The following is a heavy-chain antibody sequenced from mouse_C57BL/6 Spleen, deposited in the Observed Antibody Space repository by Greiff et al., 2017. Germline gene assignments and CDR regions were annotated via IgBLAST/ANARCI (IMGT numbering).Heavy chain of an antibody. CDR3: AISTIIAHDLAY. CDR2: IHPGDGDT. V-gene: IGHV1-74*01. J-gene: IGHJ3*01. Sequence: QVQLQQSGAELVKPGASVKMSCKASGYTFTSYWMHWVKQRPGQGLEWIGRIHPGDGDTNYNQKFKGKATLTVDKSSSTAYMQLSSLTSEDSAVYYCAISTIIAHDLAYWGQGTLVTVSA. CDR1: GYTFTSYW. D-gene: IGHD2-12*01.